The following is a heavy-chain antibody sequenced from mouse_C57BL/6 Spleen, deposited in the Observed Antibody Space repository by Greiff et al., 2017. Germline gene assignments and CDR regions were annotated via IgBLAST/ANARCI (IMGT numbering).Heavy chain of an antibody. J-gene: IGHJ2*01. CDR2: IDPSDSET. D-gene: IGHD1-1*01. Sequence: QVQLQQPGAELVRPGSSVKLSCKASGYTFTSYWMHWVKQRPIQGLEWIGNIDPSDSETHYNQKFKDKATLTVDKSSSTAYMQLSSLTSEDSAVYYCARVYGSSYGNYFDYWGQGTTLTVSS. CDR3: ARVYGSSYGNYFDY. V-gene: IGHV1-52*01. CDR1: GYTFTSYW.